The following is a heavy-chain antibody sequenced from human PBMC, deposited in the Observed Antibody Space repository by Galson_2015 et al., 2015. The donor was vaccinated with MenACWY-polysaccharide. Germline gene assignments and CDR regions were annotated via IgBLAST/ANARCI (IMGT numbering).Heavy chain of an antibody. CDR1: GFTFSNYW. Sequence: SLRLSCAASGFTFSNYWMHWVRQASEKGLVWVSRVNGDGSYTQYSDSVKGRFTIFRDNAKNSLYLQMNSLRAEDTALYYCAREISYCATDDWGQGTLVTVSS. V-gene: IGHV3-74*03. CDR2: VNGDGSYT. CDR3: AREISYCATDD. D-gene: IGHD5-12*01. J-gene: IGHJ4*02.